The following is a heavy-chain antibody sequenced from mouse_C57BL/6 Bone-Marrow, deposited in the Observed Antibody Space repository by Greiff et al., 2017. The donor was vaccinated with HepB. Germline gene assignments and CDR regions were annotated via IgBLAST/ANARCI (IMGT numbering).Heavy chain of an antibody. D-gene: IGHD2-4*01. V-gene: IGHV1-26*01. Sequence: VQLQQSGPELVKPGASVKISCKASGYTFTDYYMNWVKQSHGKSLEWIGDINPNNGGTSYNQKFKGKATLTVDKSSSTAYMELRSLTSEDSAVYYCARNYDESFFAYWGQGTLVTVSA. CDR1: GYTFTDYY. J-gene: IGHJ3*01. CDR2: INPNNGGT. CDR3: ARNYDESFFAY.